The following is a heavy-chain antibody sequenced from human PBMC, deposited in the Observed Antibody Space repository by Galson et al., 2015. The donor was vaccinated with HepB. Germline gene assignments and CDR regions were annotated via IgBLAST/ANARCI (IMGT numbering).Heavy chain of an antibody. Sequence: SLRPSCAASGFTFSDYYMSWIRQAPGKGLEWVSYISSSSSYTNYADSVKGRFTISRDNAKNSLYLQMNSLRAEDTAVYYCARWGRSGKRYCSSTSCHALDYWGQGTLVTVSS. CDR1: GFTFSDYY. V-gene: IGHV3-11*06. CDR3: ARWGRSGKRYCSSTSCHALDY. D-gene: IGHD2-2*01. J-gene: IGHJ4*02. CDR2: ISSSSSYT.